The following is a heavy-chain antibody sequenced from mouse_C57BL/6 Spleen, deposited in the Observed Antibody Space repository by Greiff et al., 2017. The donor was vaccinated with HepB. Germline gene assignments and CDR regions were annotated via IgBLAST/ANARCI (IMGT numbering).Heavy chain of an antibody. V-gene: IGHV3-6*01. Sequence: ESGPGLVKPSQSLSLTCSVTGYSITSGYYWNWIRQFPGNKLELMGYISYDGSNNYNTSLKNRITITRDTSQNQFFLTLNSVTTEDTAAYYCAREGYDYDEGFDYWGQGTTLTVSS. J-gene: IGHJ2*01. CDR1: GYSITSGYY. CDR3: AREGYDYDEGFDY. CDR2: ISYDGSN. D-gene: IGHD2-4*01.